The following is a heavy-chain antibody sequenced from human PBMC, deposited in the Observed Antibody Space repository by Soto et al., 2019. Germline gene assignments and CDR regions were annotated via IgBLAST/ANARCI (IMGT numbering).Heavy chain of an antibody. D-gene: IGHD5-12*01. CDR2: IYYSGST. V-gene: IGHV4-59*01. J-gene: IGHJ6*02. Sequence: ETLYITCTVSGCSISSYYWSWMRQTPGKGLEWIGYIYYSGSTNYNPYLKSRVTISVDTSKNQFSLKLSSVTAADTAVYYCARARGGYLLYYYYGMDVWGQGTTVTVSS. CDR1: GCSISSYY. CDR3: ARARGGYLLYYYYGMDV.